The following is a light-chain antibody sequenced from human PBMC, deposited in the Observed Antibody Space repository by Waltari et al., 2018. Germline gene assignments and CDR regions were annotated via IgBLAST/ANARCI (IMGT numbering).Light chain of an antibody. CDR3: QQYYTRPVT. CDR1: QSVLYSSDNNNY. J-gene: IGKJ4*01. CDR2: WAS. Sequence: DIVMTQSPDSLAVSLGERATINCKSSQSVLYSSDNNNYLALYQQKPGQPPKLLIYWASTRESGVPDRFRGSGSGTDFILTISSLQAEDVAVYFCQQYYTRPVTFGGGTKVEIK. V-gene: IGKV4-1*01.